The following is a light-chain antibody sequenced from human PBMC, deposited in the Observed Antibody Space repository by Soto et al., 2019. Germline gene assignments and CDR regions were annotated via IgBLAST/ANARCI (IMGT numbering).Light chain of an antibody. V-gene: IGKV4-1*01. CDR3: QQYFSTPMFT. CDR1: QSLLYSPNNQNY. Sequence: VMTQSPDSLAVSLGERATINCKSSQSLLYSPNNQNYLAWYQQKPGQPPKLLIYWASTRESGVPDRFSGSGSGTDSTLTISSLQAEDVAVYYYQQYFSTPMFTFGQGTKLEIK. CDR2: WAS. J-gene: IGKJ2*01.